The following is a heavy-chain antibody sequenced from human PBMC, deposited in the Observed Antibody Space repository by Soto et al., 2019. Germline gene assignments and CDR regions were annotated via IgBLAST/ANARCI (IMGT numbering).Heavy chain of an antibody. V-gene: IGHV3-48*01. CDR1: GFTFSNYD. J-gene: IGHJ4*02. CDR3: ARGPTCIEGYCSSCSWHDY. CDR2: ISSSSGTI. Sequence: EVQLVESGGDLVQPGGSLRVSCAASGFTFSNYDMNWVRQAPGKGLEWVSYISSSSGTIYYADSVKGRFTTSSDNAKNSLYLQMNSLRAEDTAVYYCARGPTCIEGYCSSCSWHDYCGQGTLVTVSS. D-gene: IGHD2-15*01.